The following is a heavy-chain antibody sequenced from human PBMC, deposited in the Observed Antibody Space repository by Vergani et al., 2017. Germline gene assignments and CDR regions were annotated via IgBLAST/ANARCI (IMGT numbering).Heavy chain of an antibody. V-gene: IGHV4-61*02. CDR3: ARDRVSPGYCSSTSCYTGAEDFQH. J-gene: IGHJ1*01. CDR2: IYTSGST. CDR1: GGSISSGSYY. D-gene: IGHD2-2*02. Sequence: QVQLQESGPGLVKPSQTLSLTCTVSGGSISSGSYYWSWIRQPAGKGLEWIGRIYTSGSTNYNPSLKSRVTMSVDTSKNQFSLKLSSVTAADTAVYYCARDRVSPGYCSSTSCYTGAEDFQHWGQGTLVTVSS.